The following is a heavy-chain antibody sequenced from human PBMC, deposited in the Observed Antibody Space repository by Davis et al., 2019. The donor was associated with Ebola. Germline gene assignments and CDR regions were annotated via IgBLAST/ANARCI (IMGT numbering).Heavy chain of an antibody. D-gene: IGHD6-13*01. CDR1: GGSFSGYY. Sequence: MPSETLSLTCAVYGGSFSGYYWSWIRQPPGKGLEWIGEINHSGSTNYNPSLKSRVTISVDKSKNQFSLKLSSVTAADTAVYYCASSLTQLNWFDPWGQGTLVTVSS. CDR2: INHSGST. J-gene: IGHJ5*02. CDR3: ASSLTQLNWFDP. V-gene: IGHV4-34*01.